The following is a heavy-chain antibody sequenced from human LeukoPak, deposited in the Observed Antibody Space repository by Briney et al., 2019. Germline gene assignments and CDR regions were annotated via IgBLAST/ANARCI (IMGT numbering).Heavy chain of an antibody. Sequence: SETLSLTCTVSGGSISSYYWSWIRQPPGKGPEWIGYIYYSGSTNYNPSLKSRVTISVDTSKNQFSLKLSSVTAADTAVYYCARERTFGDGFDYWGQGTLVTVSS. CDR1: GGSISSYY. V-gene: IGHV4-59*01. CDR2: IYYSGST. J-gene: IGHJ4*02. D-gene: IGHD3-3*01. CDR3: ARERTFGDGFDY.